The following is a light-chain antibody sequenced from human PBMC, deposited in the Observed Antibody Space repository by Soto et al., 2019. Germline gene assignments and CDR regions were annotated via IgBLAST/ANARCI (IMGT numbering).Light chain of an antibody. J-gene: IGKJ1*01. CDR3: QQRSNWPRT. Sequence: EIVLTQSPATLSLSPGERATLSCRASQSVSSYLAWYQQKPGQAPRLLIYDASNRATGIPARFSGRGSGTAFTLTISSLEPEDFAVYYCQQRSNWPRTFGQGPKVEIK. V-gene: IGKV3-11*01. CDR1: QSVSSY. CDR2: DAS.